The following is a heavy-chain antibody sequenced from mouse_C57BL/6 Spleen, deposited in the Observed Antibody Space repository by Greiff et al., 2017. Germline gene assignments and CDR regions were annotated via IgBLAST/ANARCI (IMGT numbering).Heavy chain of an antibody. D-gene: IGHD2-3*01. CDR1: GYAFSSSW. CDR2: FYPGDGDT. J-gene: IGHJ2*01. V-gene: IGHV1-82*01. Sequence: VQVVESGPELVKPGASVKISCKASGYAFSSSWMNWVKQRPGQGLEWIGRFYPGDGDTNYNGKFKGKATMTADKSSSTAYMQLSSLTSVDSAVYVGERGDGGYYFDYWGQGTTLTVSA. CDR3: ERGDGGYYFDY.